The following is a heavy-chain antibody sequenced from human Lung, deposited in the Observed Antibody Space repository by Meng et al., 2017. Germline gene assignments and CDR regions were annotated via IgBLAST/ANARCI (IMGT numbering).Heavy chain of an antibody. CDR2: INPNSGGT. CDR3: ASVGACGGDCYTFDY. J-gene: IGHJ4*02. D-gene: IGHD2-21*02. CDR1: GYTFTGYY. Sequence: QVQLVQSGAEVKKPGASVKVSCKASGYTFTGYYMHWVRQAPGQGLEWMGRINPNSGGTNYAQKFQGRVTMTRDTSISTAYMELSRLRTDDTAVYYCASVGACGGDCYTFDYWGQGTLVTVSS. V-gene: IGHV1-2*06.